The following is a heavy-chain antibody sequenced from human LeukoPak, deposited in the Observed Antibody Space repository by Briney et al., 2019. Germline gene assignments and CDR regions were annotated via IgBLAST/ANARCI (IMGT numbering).Heavy chain of an antibody. D-gene: IGHD1-26*01. J-gene: IGHJ5*02. V-gene: IGHV4-39*01. CDR2: IYYSGST. Sequence: SETLSLTCTVSGGSISSRGYYWGWIRQPPGKGLEWIASIYYSGSTYYNPSLKSRVTISVDTSKNPLSLKLSSLTAADTAVYYCARHEYSGSYYGLSWFDPWGQGTLVTVSS. CDR1: GGSISSRGYY. CDR3: ARHEYSGSYYGLSWFDP.